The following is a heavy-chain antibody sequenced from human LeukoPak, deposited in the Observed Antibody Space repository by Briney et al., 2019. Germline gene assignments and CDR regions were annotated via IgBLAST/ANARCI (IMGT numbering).Heavy chain of an antibody. V-gene: IGHV3-7*01. J-gene: IGHJ4*02. CDR3: ARDIEAAGLFLDY. CDR2: IKYDGSEK. CDR1: GFTFSSYW. Sequence: GGSLRLSCAASGFTFSSYWMTWVRQAPGKGLEWVANIKYDGSEKDYMDSVKGRFTISRDNAKNSLYLQMNSLRAEDTAVYYCARDIEAAGLFLDYWGQGTLVTVSS. D-gene: IGHD6-13*01.